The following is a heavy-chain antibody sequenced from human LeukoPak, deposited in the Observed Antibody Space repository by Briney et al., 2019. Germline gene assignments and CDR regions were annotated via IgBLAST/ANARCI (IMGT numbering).Heavy chain of an antibody. J-gene: IGHJ4*02. CDR1: GFTFSSYS. D-gene: IGHD1-1*01. V-gene: IGHV3-23*01. Sequence: PGGFLRLSCAASGFTFSSYSMNWVRQAPGKGLEWVSAISGSGGSTYYADSVKGRFTISRDNSKNTLYLQMNSLRAEDTAVYYCAKDQSEVLQFDYWGQGTLVTVSS. CDR3: AKDQSEVLQFDY. CDR2: ISGSGGST.